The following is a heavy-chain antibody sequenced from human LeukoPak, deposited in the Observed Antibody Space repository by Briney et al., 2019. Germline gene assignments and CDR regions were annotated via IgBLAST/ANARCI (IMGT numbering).Heavy chain of an antibody. J-gene: IGHJ5*02. CDR2: INANSGGT. V-gene: IGHV1-2*06. CDR3: ARDWGVTMVRGVGQHNWFDP. Sequence: GASVKVSCKASGYTFTGYYMHWVRQAPGQGLEWMGRINANSGGTNYAQKFQGRVTMTRDTSISTAYMELSRLRSDDTAVYYCARDWGVTMVRGVGQHNWFDPWGQGTLVTVSS. D-gene: IGHD3-10*01. CDR1: GYTFTGYY.